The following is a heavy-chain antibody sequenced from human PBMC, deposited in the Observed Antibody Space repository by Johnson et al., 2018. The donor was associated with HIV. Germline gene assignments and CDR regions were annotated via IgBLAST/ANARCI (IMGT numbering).Heavy chain of an antibody. V-gene: IGHV3-48*03. CDR3: AREGRGSPDGFDI. CDR1: GFTFSSYA. CDR2: ISSSGSTI. Sequence: EQLVESGGGLVQPGGSLRLSCAASGFTFSSYAMHWVRQAPGKGLEYVSAISSSGSTIYYADSVKGRFTISRDNAKNSLYLQMNSLRAEDTAVYYCAREGRGSPDGFDIWGQGTMVTVSS. J-gene: IGHJ3*02. D-gene: IGHD3-16*01.